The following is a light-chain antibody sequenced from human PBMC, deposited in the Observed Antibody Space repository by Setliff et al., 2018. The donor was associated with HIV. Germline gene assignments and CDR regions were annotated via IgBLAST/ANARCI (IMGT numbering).Light chain of an antibody. J-gene: IGLJ1*01. CDR2: EGT. CDR3: CSHAGGNTYI. V-gene: IGLV2-23*01. CDR1: SSDVGTHNF. Sequence: QSALTQPASVSGSPGQSITISCTGTSSDVGTHNFVSWYQQHPGKAPKLIIFEGTKRLSGVSNRFSGSNSGNTASLTISGLQPEDEADYYCCSHAGGNTYIFGSGTKVTV.